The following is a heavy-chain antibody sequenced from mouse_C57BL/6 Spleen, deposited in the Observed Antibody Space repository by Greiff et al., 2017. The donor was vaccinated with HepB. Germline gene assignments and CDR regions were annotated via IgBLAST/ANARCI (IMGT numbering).Heavy chain of an antibody. CDR2: IYPGSGST. J-gene: IGHJ1*03. Sequence: VQLQQSGAELVKPGASVKMSCKASGYTFTSYWITWVKQRPGQGLEWIGDIYPGSGSTNYNEKFKSKATLTVDTSSSTAYMQLSSLTSEDSAVYYCARAVDLYYEYDVPRYFDVWGTGTTVTVSS. V-gene: IGHV1-55*01. CDR1: GYTFTSYW. D-gene: IGHD2-4*01. CDR3: ARAVDLYYEYDVPRYFDV.